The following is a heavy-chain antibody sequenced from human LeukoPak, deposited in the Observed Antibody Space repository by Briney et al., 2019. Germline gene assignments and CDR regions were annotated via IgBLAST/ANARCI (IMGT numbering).Heavy chain of an antibody. D-gene: IGHD2-15*01. CDR1: GYTFSNYG. CDR2: ISAYNGKT. CDR3: ARDCSGGSCYSHPWDYYYGMDV. J-gene: IGHJ6*02. V-gene: IGHV1-18*01. Sequence: ASVKVSCKASGYTFSNYGFSWVRQAPGQGLEWMGWISAYNGKTNYAQKVQGRVTMTTDTSTSTAYMDLRSLRSDDTAVYYCARDCSGGSCYSHPWDYYYGMDVWGQGTTVTVSS.